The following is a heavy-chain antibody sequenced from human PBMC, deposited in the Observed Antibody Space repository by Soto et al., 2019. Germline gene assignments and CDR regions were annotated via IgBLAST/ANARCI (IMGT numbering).Heavy chain of an antibody. D-gene: IGHD6-13*01. V-gene: IGHV3-48*03. CDR3: VRFGGAAAGPGDY. Sequence: GSLRLYCVASEFTLSSFEMNWVRQAPGKGLEWVSHISESGTTIYYRDSVKGRFTISRDNAKRSLYLQMNSLRVEDTGVYYWVRFGGAAAGPGDYWGQGTLVIVSS. CDR2: ISESGTTI. CDR1: EFTLSSFE. J-gene: IGHJ4*02.